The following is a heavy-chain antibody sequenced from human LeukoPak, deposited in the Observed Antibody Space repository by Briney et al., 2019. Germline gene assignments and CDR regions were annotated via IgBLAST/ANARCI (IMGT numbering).Heavy chain of an antibody. CDR1: GGSIRSYY. V-gene: IGHV4-59*01. D-gene: IGHD5-18*01. J-gene: IGHJ6*02. CDR2: IYYSGST. CDR3: ARHVKGLQLHYYYGMDV. Sequence: SETLSLTCTVSGGSIRSYYWSWIRQPPGKGLEWIGYIYYSGSTKYNSSLKSRVTISVDTSKNQFSLKLSSVTAADTAVYYCARHVKGLQLHYYYGMDVWGQGTTVTVSS.